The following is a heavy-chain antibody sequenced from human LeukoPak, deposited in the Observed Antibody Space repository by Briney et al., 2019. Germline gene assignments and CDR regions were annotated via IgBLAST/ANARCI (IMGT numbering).Heavy chain of an antibody. CDR2: IYYSGST. Sequence: SETLSLTCTVSGGSISSYYWSWIRQPPGKGLEWIGYIYYSGSTNYNPSLKSRVTISVDTSKNQFSLKLSSVAAADTAVYYCARYSGYEHDYGDYEYFDYWGQGTLVTVSS. CDR3: ARYSGYEHDYGDYEYFDY. D-gene: IGHD4-17*01. CDR1: GGSISSYY. J-gene: IGHJ4*02. V-gene: IGHV4-59*08.